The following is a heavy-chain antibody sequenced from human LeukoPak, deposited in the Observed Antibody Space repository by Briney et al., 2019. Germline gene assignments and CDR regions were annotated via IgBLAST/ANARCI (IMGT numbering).Heavy chain of an antibody. J-gene: IGHJ4*02. CDR3: ARQIGAGRWSFDY. CDR2: INYSGST. Sequence: PSETLSLTCTVSDGSISSSSYYWVWIRQPPGTGLDWIGSINYSGSTYYNPSLKSRVTISVDTSRNQFSLKLTSVTAADTAVYYCARQIGAGRWSFDYWGQGTLVTVSS. CDR1: DGSISSSSYY. V-gene: IGHV4-39*01. D-gene: IGHD4-23*01.